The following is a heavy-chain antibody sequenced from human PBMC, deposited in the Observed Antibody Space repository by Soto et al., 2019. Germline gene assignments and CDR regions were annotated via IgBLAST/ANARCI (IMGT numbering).Heavy chain of an antibody. J-gene: IGHJ4*02. D-gene: IGHD3-10*01. CDR1: GFTFSSYA. Sequence: GGSLRLSCAASGFTFSSYAMSWVRQAPGKGLEWVSAISGSGGSTYYADSVKGRFTISRDNSKNTLYLQMNSLRAEDTAVYYCAKVGVLLWFGELLYFYYWGQGTLVTVS. V-gene: IGHV3-23*01. CDR3: AKVGVLLWFGELLYFYY. CDR2: ISGSGGST.